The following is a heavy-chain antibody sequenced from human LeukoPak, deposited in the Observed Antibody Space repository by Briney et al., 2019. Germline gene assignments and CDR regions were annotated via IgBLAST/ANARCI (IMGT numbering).Heavy chain of an antibody. CDR3: GSIQGQGDYFPMDY. V-gene: IGHV3-53*01. CDR2: IYSGGST. D-gene: IGHD4-17*01. Sequence: GGSLRLSCAASGFTVSSNYMSWVRQAPGKGLEWVSVIYSGGSTYYAESVKGRFTISRDNSKTTLYLQMNSLRAEDTAEYYCGSIQGQGDYFPMDYWGQGTLVTVSS. CDR1: GFTVSSNY. J-gene: IGHJ4*02.